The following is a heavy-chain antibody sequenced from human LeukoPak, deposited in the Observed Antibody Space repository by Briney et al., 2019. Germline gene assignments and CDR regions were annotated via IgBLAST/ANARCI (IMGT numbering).Heavy chain of an antibody. V-gene: IGHV1-2*06. D-gene: IGHD2-2*02. J-gene: IGHJ6*03. Sequence: GASVKVSCKASGYTFTGYYMHWVRQAPGQGLEWMERINPNSAGTNYAQKFQGRVTMTRDTSIGTAYMELSRLRSDDTAVYYCARERDIVVVPAAIGYYYYMDVWGKGTTVTVSS. CDR2: INPNSAGT. CDR1: GYTFTGYY. CDR3: ARERDIVVVPAAIGYYYYMDV.